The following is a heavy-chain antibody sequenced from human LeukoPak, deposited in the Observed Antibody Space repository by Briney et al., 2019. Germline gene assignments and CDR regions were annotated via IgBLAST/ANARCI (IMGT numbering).Heavy chain of an antibody. D-gene: IGHD4-23*01. CDR2: INPNSGGT. CDR1: GYTFTGYY. CDR3: ARGGQYGGNSEYFQH. J-gene: IGHJ1*01. V-gene: IGHV1-2*06. Sequence: ASVKVSCKASGYTFTGYYMHWVRQAPGQGLEWMGRINPNSGGTNYAQKFQGRVTITRNTSISTAYMELSSLRSEDTAVYYCARGGQYGGNSEYFQHWGQGTLVTVSS.